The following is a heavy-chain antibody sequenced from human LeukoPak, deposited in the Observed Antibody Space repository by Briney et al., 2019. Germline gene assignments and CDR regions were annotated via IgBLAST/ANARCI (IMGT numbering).Heavy chain of an antibody. CDR1: GFTFSSYA. CDR2: ICGSGGNI. D-gene: IGHD2-8*01. CDR3: ARGPERTGVGTRYYYDMDA. V-gene: IGHV3-23*01. J-gene: IGHJ6*02. Sequence: GGSLRLSCAASGFTFSSYAMNWVRQAPGKGLEWVSVICGSGGNIYYADSVKGRFTISRDNSKNTLYLQMNSLRAEDTAVYYCARGPERTGVGTRYYYDMDAWGQGTTVTVSS.